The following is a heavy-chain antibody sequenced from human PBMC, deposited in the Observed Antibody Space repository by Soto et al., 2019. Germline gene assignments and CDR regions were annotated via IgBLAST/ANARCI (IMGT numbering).Heavy chain of an antibody. CDR1: GFTFSSYS. V-gene: IGHV3-48*01. J-gene: IGHJ4*02. D-gene: IGHD2-15*01. CDR3: ARDIDG. CDR2: ISSSSGTI. Sequence: EVQVVESGGGLVQPGGSLRLSCAASGFTFSSYSMNWVRQAPGKGLEWVSYISSSSGTIFYADSVKGRFTISRDNAKNSLYLQMNSLGAEDTAVYYCARDIDGGGQGTLVTVAS.